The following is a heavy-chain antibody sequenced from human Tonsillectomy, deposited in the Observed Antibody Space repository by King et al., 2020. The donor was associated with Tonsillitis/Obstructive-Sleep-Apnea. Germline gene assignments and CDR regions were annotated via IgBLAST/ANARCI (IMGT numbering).Heavy chain of an antibody. CDR2: IYSGGST. J-gene: IGHJ6*03. CDR1: GFTVSNNY. D-gene: IGHD6-6*01. CDR3: AREGFTSSGSTTYYFYYMDV. V-gene: IGHV3-66*01. Sequence: VQLVESGGGLVQPGGSLRLSCAASGFTVSNNYMNWVRQAPGKGLEWVSIIYSGGSTYYADSVKGRFTISRDNSKNTLYLQKNSLRAEDTAVYYCAREGFTSSGSTTYYFYYMDVWGKGTTVTVSS.